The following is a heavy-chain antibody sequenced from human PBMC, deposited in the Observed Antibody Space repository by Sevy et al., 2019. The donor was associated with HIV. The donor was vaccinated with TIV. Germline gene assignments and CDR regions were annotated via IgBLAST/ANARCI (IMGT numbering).Heavy chain of an antibody. D-gene: IGHD2-8*02. V-gene: IGHV3-23*01. CDR1: GFPFSSYA. Sequence: GGSLRLSCAASGFPFSSYAMSLVRQAPGRGLEWVSTLIGGGRRTYYADSVTGRFIISRDNSRNTLYLQMNSLRAEDTAIYYCAKRRVQSGLSGGGANYGMDVCGRGTTVTVSS. CDR3: AKRRVQSGLSGGGANYGMDV. J-gene: IGHJ6*02. CDR2: LIGGGRRT.